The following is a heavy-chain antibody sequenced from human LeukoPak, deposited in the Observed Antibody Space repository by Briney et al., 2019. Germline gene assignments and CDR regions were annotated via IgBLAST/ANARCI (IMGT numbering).Heavy chain of an antibody. J-gene: IGHJ5*02. CDR3: AHIKEGYKWELLRPNWFDP. V-gene: IGHV2-5*02. CDR2: IYWDDDK. CDR1: GFSLRTSGVG. D-gene: IGHD1-26*01. Sequence: SGPTLVKPTQTLTLTCTFSGFSLRTSGVGVGWIRQPPGKALEWLALIYWDDDKRYSPSLKSRLTITKDTSKNQVVLTMTNMDPVDTATYYCAHIKEGYKWELLRPNWFDPWGQGTLVTVSS.